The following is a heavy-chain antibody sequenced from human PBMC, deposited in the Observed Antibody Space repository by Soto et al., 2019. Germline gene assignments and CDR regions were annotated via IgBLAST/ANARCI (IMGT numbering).Heavy chain of an antibody. CDR1: GYTFTSYY. Sequence: ASVKVSCKASGYTFTSYYMHWVRQAPGQGLEWMGIINPSGGSTSYAQKFQGRVTMTRDTFTSTVYMELSSLRSEDTAVYYCARDPNVDTAMVYFDYWGQGTLVTSPQ. CDR2: INPSGGST. J-gene: IGHJ4*02. CDR3: ARDPNVDTAMVYFDY. D-gene: IGHD5-18*01. V-gene: IGHV1-46*03.